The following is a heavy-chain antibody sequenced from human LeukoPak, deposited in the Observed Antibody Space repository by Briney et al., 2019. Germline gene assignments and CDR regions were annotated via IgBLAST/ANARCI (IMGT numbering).Heavy chain of an antibody. J-gene: IGHJ4*02. CDR3: AKWALAVVPASRDY. CDR2: INNDGSST. Sequence: GGSLRLSCAASGFTFSSYWMHWVRQAPGKGLVWVSRINNDGSSTSYADSVKGRFTISRDNAKNTLYLQMNSLRAEDTAVYYCAKWALAVVPASRDYWGQGTLVTVSS. CDR1: GFTFSSYW. V-gene: IGHV3-74*01. D-gene: IGHD2-2*01.